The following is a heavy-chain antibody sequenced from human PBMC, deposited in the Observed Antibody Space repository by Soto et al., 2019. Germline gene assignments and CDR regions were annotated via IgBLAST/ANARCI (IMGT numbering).Heavy chain of an antibody. CDR2: ISSSSSYI. CDR1: GFTFSSYS. D-gene: IGHD1-26*01. J-gene: IGHJ6*02. V-gene: IGHV3-21*01. Sequence: PGGSLRLSCAASGFTFSSYSMNWVRQAPGKGLEWVSSISSSSSYIYYADSVKGRFTISRDNAKNSLYLQMNSLRAEDTAVYYCARDRGSYYVPGYYYYYGMDVWGQGNTVTVSS. CDR3: ARDRGSYYVPGYYYYYGMDV.